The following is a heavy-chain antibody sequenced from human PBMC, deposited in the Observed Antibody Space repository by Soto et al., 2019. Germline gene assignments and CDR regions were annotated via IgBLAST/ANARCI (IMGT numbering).Heavy chain of an antibody. J-gene: IGHJ4*02. CDR1: GGSISSGDYY. V-gene: IGHV4-30-4*01. Sequence: QLQLQESGPGLVKPSQTLSLTCTVSGGSISSGDYYWSWIRQPPGKGLEWIGYIYYSGSTYYNPSIKCRVTISVDTSKNQFAQYPSYVTAAAAAVYSWDSYRMEAGWLQHINFWGQGTLVTVSS. CDR2: IYYSGST. CDR3: DSYRMEAGWLQHINF. D-gene: IGHD5-18*01.